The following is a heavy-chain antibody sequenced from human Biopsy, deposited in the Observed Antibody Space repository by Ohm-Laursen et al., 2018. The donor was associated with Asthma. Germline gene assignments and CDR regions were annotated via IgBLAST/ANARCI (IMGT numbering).Heavy chain of an antibody. Sequence: SLRLSCAASGFAVSRDHMFWVRQAPGKGLEWVSVIYSGGTSHTADSARGRFTISRDYSKNTLYLQMHSLRAEDTAVYYCARGDSSNWSHYYFDDWGQGTLVTVSS. CDR1: GFAVSRDH. CDR2: IYSGGTS. CDR3: ARGDSSNWSHYYFDD. J-gene: IGHJ4*02. V-gene: IGHV3-66*01. D-gene: IGHD3-22*01.